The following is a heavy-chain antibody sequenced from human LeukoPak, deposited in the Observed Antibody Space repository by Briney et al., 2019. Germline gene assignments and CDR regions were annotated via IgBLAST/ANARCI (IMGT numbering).Heavy chain of an antibody. CDR3: ARDTPLDYYGSGSYSPGSWGPYFDY. CDR2: ISSSSSYI. D-gene: IGHD3-10*01. V-gene: IGHV3-21*01. Sequence: GGSLRLSCAASGFTFSSYSMNWVRQAPGKGLEWVSSISSSSSYIYYADSVKGRFTTSRDNAKNSLYLQMNSLRAEDTAVYYCARDTPLDYYGSGSYSPGSWGPYFDYWGQGTLVTVSS. J-gene: IGHJ4*02. CDR1: GFTFSSYS.